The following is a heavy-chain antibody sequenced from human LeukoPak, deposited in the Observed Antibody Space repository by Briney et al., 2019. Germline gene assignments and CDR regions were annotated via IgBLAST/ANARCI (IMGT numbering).Heavy chain of an antibody. D-gene: IGHD5-24*01. CDR1: GFTFSSYG. CDR2: IWYDGSNK. V-gene: IGHV3-33*01. Sequence: GGSLRLSCAASGFTFSSYGMHWVRQAPGKGLEWVAVIWYDGSNKYYADSVQGRFTISRDNSKNTLYLQMNSLRAEDTAVYYCARGQMATTLCPDYWGQGTLVTVSS. J-gene: IGHJ4*02. CDR3: ARGQMATTLCPDY.